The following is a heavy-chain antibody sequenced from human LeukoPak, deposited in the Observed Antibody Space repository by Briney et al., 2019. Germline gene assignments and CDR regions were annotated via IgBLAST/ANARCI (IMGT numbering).Heavy chain of an antibody. CDR3: AKDFHPGGNSVGSAFDI. CDR1: GFTSDDYA. CDR2: ISWNSGSI. V-gene: IGHV3-9*02. D-gene: IGHD4-23*01. J-gene: IGHJ3*02. Sequence: GRSLRLSCAASGFTSDDYAMHWVRQAPGKGLECVSGISWNSGSIGYADSVKGRFTISRDNAKNSLYLQMNSLRAEDMALYYCAKDFHPGGNSVGSAFDIWGQGTMVTVSS.